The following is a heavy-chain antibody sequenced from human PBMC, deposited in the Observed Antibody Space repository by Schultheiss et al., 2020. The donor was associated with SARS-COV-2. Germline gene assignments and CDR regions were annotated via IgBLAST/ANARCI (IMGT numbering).Heavy chain of an antibody. CDR2: IYYSGST. CDR3: ARSGLGASFDY. CDR1: GGSVSSGSYY. D-gene: IGHD5-12*01. V-gene: IGHV4-31*01. Sequence: SETLSLTCTVSGGSVSSGSYYWSWIRQHPGKGLEWIGYIYYSGSTYYNPSLKSLVTMSLDTSKNHFSLKLSSVTAADTAVYYCARSGLGASFDYWGQGTLVTVSS. J-gene: IGHJ4*02.